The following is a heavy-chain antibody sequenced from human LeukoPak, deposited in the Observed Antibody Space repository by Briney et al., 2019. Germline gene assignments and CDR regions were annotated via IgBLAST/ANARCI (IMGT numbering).Heavy chain of an antibody. J-gene: IGHJ4*02. Sequence: GGSLRLSCAAYGFTFSTYAMHWVRQAPGKGLECVAVISYDGSKKYYADFVERRFTISGENYKNTLHLQMKSLRAENTGVYFCARDSCYYDSSGHPGYWGQGTLVTVSS. CDR1: GFTFSTYA. D-gene: IGHD3-22*01. V-gene: IGHV3-30*04. CDR3: ARDSCYYDSSGHPGY. CDR2: ISYDGSKK.